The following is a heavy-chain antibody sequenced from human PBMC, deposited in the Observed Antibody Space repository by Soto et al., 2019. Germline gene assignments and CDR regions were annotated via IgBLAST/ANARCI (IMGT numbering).Heavy chain of an antibody. J-gene: IGHJ6*03. D-gene: IGHD4-17*01. CDR1: GGSISSYY. CDR2: IYYSGST. CDR3: ARDGATVTTFHYYYYMDV. V-gene: IGHV4-59*01. Sequence: PSETLSLTCTVSGGSISSYYWSWIRQPPGKGLEWIGYIYYSGSTNFNPSLKSRVTISVDTSKNQFSLKLSSVTAADTAVYYCARDGATVTTFHYYYYMDVWGKGTTVTVSS.